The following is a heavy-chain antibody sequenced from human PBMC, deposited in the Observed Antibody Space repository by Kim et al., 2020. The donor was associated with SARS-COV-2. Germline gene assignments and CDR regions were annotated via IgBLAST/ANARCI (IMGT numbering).Heavy chain of an antibody. CDR3: ARGPVYDFWSGYYNTDLDY. Sequence: GGSLRLSCAASGFTFSSYGMHWVRQAPGKGLEWVAVIWYDGSNKYYADSVKGRFTISRDNSKNTLYLQMNSLRAEDTAVYYCARGPVYDFWSGYYNTDLDYWGQGTLVTVSS. CDR1: GFTFSSYG. V-gene: IGHV3-33*01. CDR2: IWYDGSNK. J-gene: IGHJ4*02. D-gene: IGHD3-3*01.